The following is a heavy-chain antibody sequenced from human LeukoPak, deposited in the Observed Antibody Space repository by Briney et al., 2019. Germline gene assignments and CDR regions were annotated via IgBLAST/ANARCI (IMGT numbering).Heavy chain of an antibody. D-gene: IGHD3-10*01. J-gene: IGHJ6*02. Sequence: EVKKPGASVKVACEASEDIFTTFYIHWVRQAPGQGLEWMGWINPNSGGSNYAQKFQGRVTMSRDTSISTVYMELSRLRSDDTAMYSCARGRGIVWFGELIPRGNYGMDVWGQGTTVTVSS. V-gene: IGHV1-2*02. CDR2: INPNSGGS. CDR3: ARGRGIVWFGELIPRGNYGMDV. CDR1: EDIFTTFY.